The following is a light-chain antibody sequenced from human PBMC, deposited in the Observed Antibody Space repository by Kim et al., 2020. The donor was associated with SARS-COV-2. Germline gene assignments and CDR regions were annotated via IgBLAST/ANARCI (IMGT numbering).Light chain of an antibody. CDR2: EDN. V-gene: IGLV6-57*04. CDR3: QSYDSSNPWV. CDR1: SGSIASNY. Sequence: NFMLTQPHSVSESSGKTVTISCTRSSGSIASNYVQWYQQRPGSAPTTVIYEDNQRPSGVPDRFSGSIDSSSNSASLTISGLKTEDEADYYCQSYDSSNPWVFGEGTQLTVL. J-gene: IGLJ3*02.